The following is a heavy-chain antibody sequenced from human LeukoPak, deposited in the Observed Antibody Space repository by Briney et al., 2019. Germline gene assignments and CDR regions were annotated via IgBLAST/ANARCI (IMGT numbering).Heavy chain of an antibody. CDR2: IWYDGSNK. D-gene: IGHD6-19*01. V-gene: IGHV3-33*01. CDR1: GFTFSSYG. CDR3: ARDLGDSSGWYVPVYYYYGVDV. J-gene: IGHJ6*02. Sequence: GGSLRLSCAASGFTFSSYGMHWVRQAPGKGLEWVAVIWYDGSNKYYADSVKGRFTISRDNSKNTLYLQMNSLRAEDTAVDYCARDLGDSSGWYVPVYYYYGVDVWGQGATVTVSS.